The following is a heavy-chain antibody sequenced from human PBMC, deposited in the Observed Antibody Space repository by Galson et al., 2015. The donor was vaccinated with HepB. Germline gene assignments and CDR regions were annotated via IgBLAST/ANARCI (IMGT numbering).Heavy chain of an antibody. V-gene: IGHV3-66*01. CDR1: GFTVSSNY. Sequence: SLRLSCAASGFTVSSNYMSRVRQAPGKGLEWVSVIYSGGSTYYADSVKGRFTISRDNSKNTLYLQMNSLRAEDTAVYYCAREERYSSSWYIGGPLDYWGQGTLVTVSS. J-gene: IGHJ4*02. D-gene: IGHD6-13*01. CDR2: IYSGGST. CDR3: AREERYSSSWYIGGPLDY.